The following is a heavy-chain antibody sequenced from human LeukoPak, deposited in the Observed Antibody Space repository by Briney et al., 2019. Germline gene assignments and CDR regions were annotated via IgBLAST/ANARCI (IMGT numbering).Heavy chain of an antibody. CDR2: IFHSGST. J-gene: IGHJ4*02. Sequence: NPSETLSLTCVVSGGSISSNNWWSWVRPPPGKGLEWIGEIFHSGSTTYNPSLKSRVTISIDKSQNQFSLKLTSVTAADTAVYYCARLGNYYGSGSYSDYWGQGTLVTVSS. V-gene: IGHV4-4*02. D-gene: IGHD3-10*01. CDR1: GGSISSNNW. CDR3: ARLGNYYGSGSYSDY.